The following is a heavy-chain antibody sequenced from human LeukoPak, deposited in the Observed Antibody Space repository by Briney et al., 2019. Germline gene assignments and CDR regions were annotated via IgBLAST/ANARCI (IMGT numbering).Heavy chain of an antibody. J-gene: IGHJ6*02. CDR2: ISYRGST. D-gene: IGHD3-3*01. Sequence: SETLSLTCTVSSGSVSSGSYYWSWIRQPPGKGLEWIGYISYRGSTNYNPSLKSRVTISVDTSKNQFSLKLSSVTAADTAVYYCARDRSAEVTIFGVVIPHYYYYGMDVWGQGTTVTVSS. CDR1: SGSVSSGSYY. V-gene: IGHV4-61*01. CDR3: ARDRSAEVTIFGVVIPHYYYYGMDV.